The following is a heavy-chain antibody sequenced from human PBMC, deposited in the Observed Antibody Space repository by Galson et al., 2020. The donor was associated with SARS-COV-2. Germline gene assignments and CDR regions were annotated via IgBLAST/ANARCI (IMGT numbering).Heavy chain of an antibody. CDR3: AKDPLYQIYCGGDCYSGYFDY. J-gene: IGHJ4*02. CDR2: ISGSGGST. V-gene: IGHV3-23*01. D-gene: IGHD2-21*02. Sequence: TGGSLRLSCAASGFTFSSYAMSWVRQAPGKGLEWVSAISGSGGSTYYADSVKGRFTISRHNSKNTLYLQMNSLRAEDTAVYYCAKDPLYQIYCGGDCYSGYFDYWGQGTLVTVSS. CDR1: GFTFSSYA.